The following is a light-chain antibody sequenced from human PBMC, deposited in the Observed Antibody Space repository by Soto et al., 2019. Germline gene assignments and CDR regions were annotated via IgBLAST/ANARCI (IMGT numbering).Light chain of an antibody. CDR1: QSIRTY. Sequence: DIQMTQSPSSLSASVGDRVTISCRASQSIRTYVNWYQHKLGKAPKLLLYTASSLQSGVPARFSGSGSGTDFTLTISSLQPEDSATYYCQQSDSIPYTFGQGTKVDIK. J-gene: IGKJ2*01. CDR3: QQSDSIPYT. CDR2: TAS. V-gene: IGKV1-39*01.